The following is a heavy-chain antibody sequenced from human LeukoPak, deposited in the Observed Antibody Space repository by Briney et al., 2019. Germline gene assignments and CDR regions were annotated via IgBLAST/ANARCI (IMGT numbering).Heavy chain of an antibody. CDR3: ARDPRGGASYGPDDAFDI. J-gene: IGHJ3*02. V-gene: IGHV1-18*01. Sequence: ASVKVSCKASGYTFTSYGISWVRQAPGQGLEWMGWISAYNGNTNYAQKLQGRVTMTTDTSTSTAYMELRSLRSDDTAVYYCARDPRGGASYGPDDAFDIWGQGTMVTVSS. CDR1: GYTFTSYG. D-gene: IGHD5-18*01. CDR2: ISAYNGNT.